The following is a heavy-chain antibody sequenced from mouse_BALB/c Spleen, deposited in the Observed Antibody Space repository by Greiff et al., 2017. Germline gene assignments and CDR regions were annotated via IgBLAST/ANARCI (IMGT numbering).Heavy chain of an antibody. Sequence: VQLQQSGAELVKPGASVKLSCTASGFNIKDTYMHWVKQRPEQGLEWIGRIDPANGNTKYDPKFQGKATITADTSSTTAYLQLSSLTSEDTAVYYCARGRNWSYDLDYWGQGTTLTVAS. J-gene: IGHJ2*01. V-gene: IGHV14-3*02. D-gene: IGHD4-1*01. CDR1: GFNIKDTY. CDR2: IDPANGNT. CDR3: ARGRNWSYDLDY.